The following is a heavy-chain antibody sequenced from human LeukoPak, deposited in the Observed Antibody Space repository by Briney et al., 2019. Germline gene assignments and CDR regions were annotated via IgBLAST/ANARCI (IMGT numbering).Heavy chain of an antibody. J-gene: IGHJ4*02. V-gene: IGHV4-39*07. CDR3: ARSGLTGPEFDY. CDR1: GDSISSSSYY. Sequence: SETLSLTCTVSGDSISSSSYYWGWIRQPPGKGLEWIGSIYYSGSTYYNPSLKSRVTISVDTSKNQFSLKLSSVAAADTAVYYCARSGLTGPEFDYWGQGTLVTVSS. CDR2: IYYSGST. D-gene: IGHD7-27*01.